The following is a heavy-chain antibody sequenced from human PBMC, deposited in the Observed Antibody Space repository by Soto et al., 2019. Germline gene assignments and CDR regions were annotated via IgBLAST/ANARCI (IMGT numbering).Heavy chain of an antibody. CDR2: INPNSGGT. V-gene: IGHV1-2*02. CDR1: GYTFTGYY. J-gene: IGHJ4*02. CDR3: ARDRKTLVYY. D-gene: IGHD3-16*01. Sequence: SVKVSCKASGYTFTGYYMHWVRQAPGQGLEWMGWINPNSGGTNYAQKFQGRVTMTRDTSISTAYMELRRQRSYDTAVYFCARDRKTLVYYWGQGTLVTVSS.